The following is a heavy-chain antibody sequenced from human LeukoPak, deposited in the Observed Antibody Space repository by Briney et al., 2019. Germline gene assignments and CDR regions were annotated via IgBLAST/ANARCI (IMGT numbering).Heavy chain of an antibody. D-gene: IGHD5-18*01. CDR2: INHSGST. J-gene: IGHJ4*02. V-gene: IGHV4-34*01. CDR3: ARERYTARAKHTLDY. Sequence: PSETLSLTCAVYGGSFSGYYWSWIRQPPGKGLEWIGEINHSGSTNCNPSLKSRVTISVDTSKNQFSLKLSSVTAADTAVYYCARERYTARAKHTLDYWGQGTLVTVSS. CDR1: GGSFSGYY.